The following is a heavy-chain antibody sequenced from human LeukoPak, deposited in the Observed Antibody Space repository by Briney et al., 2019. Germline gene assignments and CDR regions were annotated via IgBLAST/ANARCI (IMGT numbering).Heavy chain of an antibody. CDR1: GYIFSSYW. D-gene: IGHD1-26*01. CDR2: IYVGDSDT. CDR3: ARLLIVGATTDAFDI. J-gene: IGHJ3*02. Sequence: RGASLKISCKCSGYIFSSYWIGWVRQLPGKGLEWMGIIYVGDSDTRYSPSIQGQVTISADKSISTAYLQWSSLKASDTAMYYCARLLIVGATTDAFDIWGQGTMVTVSS. V-gene: IGHV5-51*01.